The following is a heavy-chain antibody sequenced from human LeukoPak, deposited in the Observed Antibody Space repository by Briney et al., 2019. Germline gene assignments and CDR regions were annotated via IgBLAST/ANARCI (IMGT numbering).Heavy chain of an antibody. Sequence: ASVKVSCKASGGTFSSYANSWVRQAPGQGLEWMGGIIPIFGTANYAQKFQGRVTITADETTSTAYMELSSLRSEDTAVYYCARVLAATLDYWGQGTLVTVSS. J-gene: IGHJ4*02. CDR1: GGTFSSYA. CDR3: ARVLAATLDY. D-gene: IGHD2-15*01. V-gene: IGHV1-69*13. CDR2: IIPIFGTA.